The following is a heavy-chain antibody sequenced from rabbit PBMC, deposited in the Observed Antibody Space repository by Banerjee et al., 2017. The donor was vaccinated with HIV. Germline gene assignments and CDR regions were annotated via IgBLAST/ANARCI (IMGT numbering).Heavy chain of an antibody. D-gene: IGHD3-1*01. CDR2: IYTSSAIT. CDR1: GFSFSRNYY. CDR3: ARGYNADGSVSRLDL. V-gene: IGHV1S40*01. J-gene: IGHJ3*01. Sequence: QSLEESGGDLVKPGASLTLTCTASGFSFSRNYYMCWVRQAPGKGLELSACIYTSSAITWYASWAKGRFTISKTSSPTVTLQMTSLTAADTATYFCARGYNADGSVSRLDLWGPGTLVTVS.